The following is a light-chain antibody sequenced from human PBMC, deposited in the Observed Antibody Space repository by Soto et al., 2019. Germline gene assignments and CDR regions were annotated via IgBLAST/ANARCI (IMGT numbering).Light chain of an antibody. Sequence: IRMTQSPSSCSASTGDRVTITRRASQGISSYLAWYQQKPGKAPKLLIYAASTLQSGVPSRFSGSGSGTDFTLTISCLQSEDFATYYCQQYYSYPRTFGQGTKVDSK. V-gene: IGKV1-8*01. J-gene: IGKJ1*01. CDR1: QGISSY. CDR2: AAS. CDR3: QQYYSYPRT.